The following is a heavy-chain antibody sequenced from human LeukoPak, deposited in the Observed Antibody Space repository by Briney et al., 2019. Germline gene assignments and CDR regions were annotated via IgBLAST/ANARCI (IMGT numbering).Heavy chain of an antibody. V-gene: IGHV5-51*01. CDR2: IYPGDSDT. D-gene: IGHD2-15*01. J-gene: IGHJ5*02. CDR1: GYSFTNYW. CDR3: ARSQGYCSGGSCLQGDWFDP. Sequence: KRGESLKISCKGSGYSFTNYWIGWVRQMPGKRGEWGGIIYPGDSDTRYSPSFQGQVTISADKSIRTAYLQWGSLKASDTAMYYCARSQGYCSGGSCLQGDWFDPWGQGTLVTVSS.